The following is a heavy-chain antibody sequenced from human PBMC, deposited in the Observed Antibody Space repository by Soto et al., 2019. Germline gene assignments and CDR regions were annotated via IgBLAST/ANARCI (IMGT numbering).Heavy chain of an antibody. CDR2: IYYSGST. Sequence: SLTCTGSGGSISSYYWGWIRQPPGKGLEWIGYIYYSGSTNYNPSLKSRVTISVDTSKNQFSLKLSSVTAADTAVYYCARDRRWLQSRSGFDYWGKGTLVTVSS. CDR3: ARDRRWLQSRSGFDY. V-gene: IGHV4-59*01. CDR1: GGSISSYY. J-gene: IGHJ4*02. D-gene: IGHD5-12*01.